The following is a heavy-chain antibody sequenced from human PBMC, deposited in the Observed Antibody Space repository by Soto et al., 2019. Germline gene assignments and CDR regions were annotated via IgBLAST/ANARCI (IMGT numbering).Heavy chain of an antibody. D-gene: IGHD3-22*01. CDR3: VRGECDRYDGHGYLGRF. Sequence: GGSLRLSCAASGFTFSTYDIHWVRQTAANGLDWVSAIGPAGDTSYPASVKGRFTISRDNAKNTFYMEMNSARVEDTAVYYCVRGECDRYDGHGYLGRFWGQGSLVTVSS. CDR2: IGPAGDT. V-gene: IGHV3-13*01. CDR1: GFTFSTYD. J-gene: IGHJ4*02.